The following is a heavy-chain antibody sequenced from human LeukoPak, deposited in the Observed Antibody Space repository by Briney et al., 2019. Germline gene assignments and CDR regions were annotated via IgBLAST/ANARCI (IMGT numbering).Heavy chain of an antibody. V-gene: IGHV3-33*08. CDR1: GFTFRSYT. J-gene: IGHJ4*02. Sequence: PGGSLRLSCAASGFTFRSYTMNWVRQAPGKGLEWVAVIWYDGSNKYYADSVKGRFTISRDNSKNTLYLQMNSLRAEDTAVYYCARDPYCSSTSCYSFSPPDYWGQGTLVTVSS. CDR3: ARDPYCSSTSCYSFSPPDY. CDR2: IWYDGSNK. D-gene: IGHD2-2*01.